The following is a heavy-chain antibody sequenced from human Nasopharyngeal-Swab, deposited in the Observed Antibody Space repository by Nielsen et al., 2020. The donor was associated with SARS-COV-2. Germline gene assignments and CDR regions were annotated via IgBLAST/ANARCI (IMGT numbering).Heavy chain of an antibody. CDR2: ISYDGSNK. Sequence: VRHAPGKGLEWVAVISYDGSNKYYADSVKGRFTISRDNSKNTLYLQMNSLRAEATALYYCAKDSVYYWGQGTLVTVSS. V-gene: IGHV3-30*18. J-gene: IGHJ4*02. CDR3: AKDSVYY.